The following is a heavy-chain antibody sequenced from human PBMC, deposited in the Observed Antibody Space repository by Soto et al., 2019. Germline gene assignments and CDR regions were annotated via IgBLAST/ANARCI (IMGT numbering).Heavy chain of an antibody. J-gene: IGHJ4*02. CDR1: GFTFNVHN. CDR2: VSSRSSYI. V-gene: IGHV3-21*01. D-gene: IGHD3-3*01. Sequence: GSLRLSCSASGFTFNVHNMNWVRQAPGKGLEWVSSVSSRSSYIYYSESVKGRFTISRDNAKNSLYLQMNSLRAEDTAVYYCARDNVPSDFLDSWGQGTPVTVSS. CDR3: ARDNVPSDFLDS.